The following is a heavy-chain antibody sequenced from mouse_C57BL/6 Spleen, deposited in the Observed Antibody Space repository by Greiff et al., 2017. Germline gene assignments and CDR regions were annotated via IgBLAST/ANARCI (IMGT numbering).Heavy chain of an antibody. CDR1: GYTFTSYW. Sequence: QVQLQQSGAELVMPGASVKLSCKASGYTFTSYWMHWVKQRPGQGLEWIGEIDPSDSYTNYNQKFKGKSTLTVDKSSSTAYMQLRSLTSEDSAVYYCARKDYDAWFAYWGQGTLVTVSA. J-gene: IGHJ3*01. V-gene: IGHV1-69*01. CDR3: ARKDYDAWFAY. D-gene: IGHD2-4*01. CDR2: IDPSDSYT.